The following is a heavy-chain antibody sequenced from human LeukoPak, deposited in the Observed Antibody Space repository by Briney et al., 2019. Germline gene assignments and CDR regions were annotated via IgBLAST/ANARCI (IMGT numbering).Heavy chain of an antibody. CDR2: IYYSGST. V-gene: IGHV4-31*03. D-gene: IGHD3-22*01. CDR1: GGSISSGGYY. Sequence: SETLSLTCTVSGGSISSGGYYWSWIRQHPGKGLEWIGYIYYSGSTYYNPSLKSRVTISVDTSKNQFSLKLSSVTAADTAVYYCASYYDSSGIDAFDIWGRGTMVTVSS. CDR3: ASYYDSSGIDAFDI. J-gene: IGHJ3*02.